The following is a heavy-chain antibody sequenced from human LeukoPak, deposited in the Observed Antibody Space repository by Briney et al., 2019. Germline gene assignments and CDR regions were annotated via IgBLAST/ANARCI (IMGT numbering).Heavy chain of an antibody. CDR1: GGSFSGYY. D-gene: IGHD5-24*01. V-gene: IGHV4-34*01. CDR2: INHSGST. Sequence: SETLSLTCAVYGGSFSGYYWSWIRQPPGKGLEWIGEINHSGSTNYNPSLKSRVTISVDTSKNQFSLKLSSVTAADTAVYYCARWLQFDYYFDYWGQGTLVTVSS. CDR3: ARWLQFDYYFDY. J-gene: IGHJ4*02.